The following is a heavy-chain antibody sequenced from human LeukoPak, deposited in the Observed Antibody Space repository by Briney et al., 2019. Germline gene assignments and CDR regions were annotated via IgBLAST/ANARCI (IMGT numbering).Heavy chain of an antibody. CDR2: IYYSGST. CDR1: GGSISSSSYY. CDR3: ARLATYYYDSSGYSCAFDI. Sequence: SETLSLTCTVSGGSISSSSYYWGWIRQPPGKGLEWIGSIYYSGSTYYNPSLKSRVTISGDTSKNQFSLKLSSVTAADTAVYYCARLATYYYDSSGYSCAFDIWGQGTMGTVSS. D-gene: IGHD3-22*01. J-gene: IGHJ3*02. V-gene: IGHV4-39*01.